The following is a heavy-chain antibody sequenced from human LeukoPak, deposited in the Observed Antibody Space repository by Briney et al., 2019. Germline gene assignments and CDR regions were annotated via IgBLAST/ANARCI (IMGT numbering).Heavy chain of an antibody. CDR3: AKDIAASGLPRIFDF. V-gene: IGHV3-23*01. J-gene: IGHJ4*02. Sequence: GGSLRLSCSGSGFTFSNYVMSWVRQAPAKGLEWVSCVSGSGGRGATYYTDSVKGRFTISRDNAKNTMYLQMNSLSGEDTAIYYCAKDIAASGLPRIFDFWGQGTLVTVSS. CDR2: VSGSGGRGAT. CDR1: GFTFSNYV. D-gene: IGHD6-13*01.